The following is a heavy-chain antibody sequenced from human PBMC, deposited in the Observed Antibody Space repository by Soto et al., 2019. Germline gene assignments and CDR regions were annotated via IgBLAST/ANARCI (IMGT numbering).Heavy chain of an antibody. D-gene: IGHD2-21*01. V-gene: IGHV1-8*01. CDR1: GYTFTNND. CDR3: VRAPLDYYSADYFDN. CDR2: MNPYSGNT. Sequence: ASVKVSCKASGYTFTNNDINWVRQATGQGLEWMGWMNPYSGNTGCAQKFQGRVTMTRDNSITTAYMELSSLRSEDTAVYYCVRAPLDYYSADYFDNWGQGTLVTVSS. J-gene: IGHJ4*02.